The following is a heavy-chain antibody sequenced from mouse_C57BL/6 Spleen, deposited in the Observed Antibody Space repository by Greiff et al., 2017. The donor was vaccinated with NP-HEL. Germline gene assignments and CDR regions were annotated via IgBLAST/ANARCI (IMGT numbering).Heavy chain of an antibody. CDR1: GYTFTDYY. CDR3: ARRIYYYGSGYFDV. D-gene: IGHD1-1*01. J-gene: IGHJ1*03. Sequence: VQLQQSGPELVKPGASVKISCKASGYTFTDYYMNWVKQSHGKSLEWIGDINPNNGGTSYNQKFKGKATLTVDKSSSTAYMELRSLTSEDSAVYYCARRIYYYGSGYFDVWGTGTTVTVSS. CDR2: INPNNGGT. V-gene: IGHV1-26*01.